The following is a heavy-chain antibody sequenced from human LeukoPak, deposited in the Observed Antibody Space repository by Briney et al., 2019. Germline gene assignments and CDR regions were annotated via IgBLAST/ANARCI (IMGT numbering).Heavy chain of an antibody. CDR1: GGTFSSYA. CDR2: IIPIFGTA. J-gene: IGHJ3*02. CDR3: ARGNLMSVGAFDI. D-gene: IGHD3-10*02. Sequence: SVKVSCKASGGTFSSYAISWVRQAPGQGLEWMGGIIPIFGTANYAQKFQGRVTITADESTSTAYMELSSLRSEDTAAYYCARGNLMSVGAFDIWGQGTMVTVSS. V-gene: IGHV1-69*13.